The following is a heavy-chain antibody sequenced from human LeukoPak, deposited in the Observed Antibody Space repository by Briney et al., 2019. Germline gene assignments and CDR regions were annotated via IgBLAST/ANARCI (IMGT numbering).Heavy chain of an antibody. V-gene: IGHV3-21*01. CDR2: ISSSSSYI. CDR3: ARDGYCSGGSCYPGY. CDR1: GFTFDSYI. D-gene: IGHD2-15*01. Sequence: GGSLRLSCAASGFTFDSYIMNWVRQAPGKGLEWVSSISSSSSYIYYADSVKGRFTISRDNAKNSLYLQMNSLRADDTAVYYCARDGYCSGGSCYPGYWGRGTLVTVSS. J-gene: IGHJ4*02.